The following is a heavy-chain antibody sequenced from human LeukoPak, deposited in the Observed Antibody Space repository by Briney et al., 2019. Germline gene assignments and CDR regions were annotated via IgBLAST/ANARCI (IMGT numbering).Heavy chain of an antibody. CDR2: ISSNGGST. J-gene: IGHJ3*02. V-gene: IGHV3-64*01. CDR1: GFTFSSYS. Sequence: GGSLRLSCAASGFTFSSYSMHWVCQAPGKGLEYVSAISSNGGSTYYANSVKGRFTISRDNSKNTLYVQMGSLRAEDMAVYYCARARRDGYNLHAFDIWGQGTMVTVSS. CDR3: ARARRDGYNLHAFDI. D-gene: IGHD5-24*01.